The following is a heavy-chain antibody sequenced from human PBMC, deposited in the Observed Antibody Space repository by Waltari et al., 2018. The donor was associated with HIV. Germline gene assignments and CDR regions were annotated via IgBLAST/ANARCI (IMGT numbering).Heavy chain of an antibody. CDR2: ISPCDSDT. CDR3: ARHFRYSSSSDWFDP. V-gene: IGHV5-51*01. Sequence: EVQLVQSGAEVKKPGESLKISCKGSGYSFTSYWIGWVRQMPGKGLEWMGLISPCDSDTRYSPAFKGQVTISADKSISTAYLQWSSLKASDTAMYYCARHFRYSSSSDWFDPWGQGTLVTVSS. CDR1: GYSFTSYW. D-gene: IGHD6-6*01. J-gene: IGHJ5*02.